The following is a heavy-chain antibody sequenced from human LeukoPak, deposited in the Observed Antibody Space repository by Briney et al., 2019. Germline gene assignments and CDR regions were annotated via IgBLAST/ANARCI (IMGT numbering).Heavy chain of an antibody. CDR3: ARVVVAATYYYYGMDV. J-gene: IGHJ6*02. V-gene: IGHV4-34*01. CDR1: GGSFSGYY. D-gene: IGHD2-15*01. CDR2: INHSGST. Sequence: NASGTLSLTCAVYGGSFSGYYWSWIRQPPGKGLEWIGEINHSGSTNYNPSLKSRVTISVDTSKNQFSLKLSSVTAADTAVYYCARVVVAATYYYYGMDVWGQGTTVTVSS.